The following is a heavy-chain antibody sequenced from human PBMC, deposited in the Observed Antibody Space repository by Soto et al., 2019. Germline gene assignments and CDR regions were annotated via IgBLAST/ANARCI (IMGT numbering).Heavy chain of an antibody. J-gene: IGHJ1*01. V-gene: IGHV4-59*08. D-gene: IGHD3-22*01. Sequence: PSETLSLTCTVSGGSISSYYWSWIRQPPGKGLEWIGYIYYSGSTNYNPSLKSRVTISVDTSKNQFSLKLSSVTAADTAVYYCASGTYYYDSSGYYPEYFQHWGQGTLVTVSS. CDR1: GGSISSYY. CDR2: IYYSGST. CDR3: ASGTYYYDSSGYYPEYFQH.